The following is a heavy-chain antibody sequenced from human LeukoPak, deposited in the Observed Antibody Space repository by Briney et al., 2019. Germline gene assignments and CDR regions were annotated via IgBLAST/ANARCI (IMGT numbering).Heavy chain of an antibody. Sequence: SETLSLTCTVSGGSISSSSYYWGWIRPPPGKGLEWIGSIYYSGSTYYNPSLKSRVTISVDTSKNQFSLKLSSVTAADTAVYYCARDDTDYGGNPFDHWGQGTLVTVSS. D-gene: IGHD4-23*01. CDR3: ARDDTDYGGNPFDH. CDR1: GGSISSSSYY. CDR2: IYYSGST. V-gene: IGHV4-39*07. J-gene: IGHJ4*02.